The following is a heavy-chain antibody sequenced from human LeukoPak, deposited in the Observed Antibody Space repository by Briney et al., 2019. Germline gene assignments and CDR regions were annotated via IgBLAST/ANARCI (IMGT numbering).Heavy chain of an antibody. CDR1: GFIFSRYG. V-gene: IGHV3-64*01. Sequence: GGSLRLSCVASGFIFSRYGMHWVRQAPGKGLEYVSAISNSGGSTYYANSVKGRFTISRDNAKNSLYLQMNSLRAEDTAVYYCAKTQNIRGYSYGYKDWGQGTLVTVSS. CDR3: AKTQNIRGYSYGYKD. CDR2: ISNSGGST. D-gene: IGHD5-18*01. J-gene: IGHJ4*02.